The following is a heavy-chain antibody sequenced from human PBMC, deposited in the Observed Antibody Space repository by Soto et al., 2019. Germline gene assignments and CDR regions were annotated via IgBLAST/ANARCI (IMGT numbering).Heavy chain of an antibody. CDR1: GFTFSSYA. D-gene: IGHD3-10*01. CDR2: ISGSGGST. CDR3: AKAGGSWFGELLGFDY. Sequence: EVQLLESGGGLVQPGGSLRLSCAASGFTFSSYAMSWVRQAPGKGLEWVSAISGSGGSTYYADSVKGRFTISRDNSKNTLYLQMNSLRAEDTAVYYCAKAGGSWFGELLGFDYWGQGTLVTVSS. V-gene: IGHV3-23*01. J-gene: IGHJ4*02.